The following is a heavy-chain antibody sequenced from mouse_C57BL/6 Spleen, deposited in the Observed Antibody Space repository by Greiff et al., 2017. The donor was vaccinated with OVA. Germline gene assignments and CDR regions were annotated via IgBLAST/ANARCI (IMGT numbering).Heavy chain of an antibody. Sequence: EVKLMESGPELVKPGASVKISCKASGYSFTDYNMNWVKQSNGKSLEWIGVINPNYGTTSYNQKFKGKATLTVDQSSSTSSMQLNSLTSEDSAVYYCAREGSTMVTGGAWFAYWGQGTLVTVSA. V-gene: IGHV1-39*01. D-gene: IGHD2-2*01. CDR2: INPNYGTT. J-gene: IGHJ3*01. CDR1: GYSFTDYN. CDR3: AREGSTMVTGGAWFAY.